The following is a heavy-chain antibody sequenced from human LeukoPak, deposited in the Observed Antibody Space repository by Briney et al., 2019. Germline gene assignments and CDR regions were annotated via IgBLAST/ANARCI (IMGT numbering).Heavy chain of an antibody. CDR2: ISSSSSYI. V-gene: IGHV3-21*01. J-gene: IGHJ4*02. Sequence: GGSLRLSCAASGFTFSSYSMNWVRQAPGKGLEWVSSISSSSSYIYYADSVKGRFTISRDNAKNSLYLQMNSLRAEDTAVYYCARAERGYSGYEGTDYWGQGTLVTVSS. D-gene: IGHD5-12*01. CDR1: GFTFSSYS. CDR3: ARAERGYSGYEGTDY.